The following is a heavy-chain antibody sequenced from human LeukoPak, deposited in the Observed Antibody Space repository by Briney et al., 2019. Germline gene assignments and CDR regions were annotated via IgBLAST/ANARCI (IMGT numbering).Heavy chain of an antibody. CDR3: ARDSAAGLGSDY. Sequence: ASVKVSCKASGYTFTCYYMHWVRQAPGQGLEWMGIINPSGGSTSYAQKFQGRVTMTRDTSTSTVYMELSSLRSEDTAVYYCARDSAAGLGSDYWGREPWSPSPQ. CDR1: GYTFTCYY. CDR2: INPSGGST. D-gene: IGHD6-13*01. V-gene: IGHV1-46*01. J-gene: IGHJ4*02.